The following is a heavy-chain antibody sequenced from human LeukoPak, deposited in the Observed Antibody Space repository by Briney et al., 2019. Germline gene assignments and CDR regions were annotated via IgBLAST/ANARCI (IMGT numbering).Heavy chain of an antibody. D-gene: IGHD5-24*01. V-gene: IGHV4-59*01. CDR2: IYYSGST. J-gene: IGHJ4*02. Sequence: ASETLSLTCTVSGGSISSYYWSWIRRPPGRGLEWIGYIYYSGSTKYNPSLKSRVTISVDTSKNQFSLELSSVTAADTAVYYCARVVDHGYSDYWGLGTLVTVSS. CDR3: ARVVDHGYSDY. CDR1: GGSISSYY.